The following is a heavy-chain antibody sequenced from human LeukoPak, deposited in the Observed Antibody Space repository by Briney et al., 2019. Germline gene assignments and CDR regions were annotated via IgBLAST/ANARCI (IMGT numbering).Heavy chain of an antibody. CDR3: ARELGYYDSSGYHYVLGY. J-gene: IGHJ4*02. CDR1: GYSFTAFY. Sequence: GASVKVSCKTSGYSFTAFYIHWVRQAPGQGLEWMGWISAYNGNTKYAQKYQGRVTMTTDTSTSTAYMEMRSLRSDDTAVYYCARELGYYDSSGYHYVLGYWGQGTLVTVSS. D-gene: IGHD3-22*01. V-gene: IGHV1-18*04. CDR2: ISAYNGNT.